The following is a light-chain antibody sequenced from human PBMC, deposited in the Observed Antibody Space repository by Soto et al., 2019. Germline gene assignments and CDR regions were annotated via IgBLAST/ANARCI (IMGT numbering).Light chain of an antibody. CDR3: AAWDDSLSGWV. V-gene: IGLV1-47*01. CDR2: KSN. Sequence: QSVLTQPPSASGTPGQRVTISCSGSSSNIGNNYVYWYQQVPGTAPKLLMYKSNQRPSGVPDRFSGSKSGTSASLANSGLRSEDEADYYCAAWDDSLSGWVFGGGTKLTVL. J-gene: IGLJ3*02. CDR1: SSNIGNNY.